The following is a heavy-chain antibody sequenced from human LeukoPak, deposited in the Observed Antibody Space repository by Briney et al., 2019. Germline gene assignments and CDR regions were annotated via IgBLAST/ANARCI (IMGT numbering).Heavy chain of an antibody. CDR2: IIPIFGTA. D-gene: IGHD2-2*01. Sequence: SVKVSCKASGGTFSSYAISWVRQAPGQGLEWMGGIIPIFGTANYAQKFQDRVTITADESTSTAYMELSSLRSEDTAVYYCAITPTPYCSSTSCYLFDYWGQGTLVTVSS. CDR3: AITPTPYCSSTSCYLFDY. V-gene: IGHV1-69*13. J-gene: IGHJ4*02. CDR1: GGTFSSYA.